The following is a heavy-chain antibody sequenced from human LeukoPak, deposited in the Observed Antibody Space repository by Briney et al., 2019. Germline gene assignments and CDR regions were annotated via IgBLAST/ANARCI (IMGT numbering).Heavy chain of an antibody. Sequence: GRSLRLSCAASGFSFSNYGMHWVRQAPGKGLEWVSYISSSGSTIYYADSVKGRFTISRDNAKNSLYLQMNSLRAEDTAVYYCAREVTPLVDTAMVSIDYWGQGTLVTVSS. J-gene: IGHJ4*02. CDR3: AREVTPLVDTAMVSIDY. CDR2: ISSSGSTI. V-gene: IGHV3-48*04. CDR1: GFSFSNYG. D-gene: IGHD5-18*01.